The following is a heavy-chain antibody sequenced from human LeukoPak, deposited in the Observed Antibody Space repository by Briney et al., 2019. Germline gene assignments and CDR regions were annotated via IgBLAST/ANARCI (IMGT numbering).Heavy chain of an antibody. CDR2: IGTAGDT. D-gene: IGHD3-10*01. Sequence: GGSLRLSCAASGFTFSSYDMHWVRQATGKGLEWVSAIGTAGDTYYPRSVKGRFTISRENAKNSLYLQMNSLRAGDTAVYYCARAKYYGSGSQSPLYYYYYYMDVWGKGTTVTISS. CDR3: ARAKYYGSGSQSPLYYYYYYMDV. V-gene: IGHV3-13*01. CDR1: GFTFSSYD. J-gene: IGHJ6*03.